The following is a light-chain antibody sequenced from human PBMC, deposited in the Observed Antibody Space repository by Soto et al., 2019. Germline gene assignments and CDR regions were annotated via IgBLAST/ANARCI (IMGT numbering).Light chain of an antibody. Sequence: QSALTQPASVSGSPGQSITISCTGTSSDVGSYNLVSWYQQHPGKAPKLMIYEVSKRPSGVSNRFSGSKSGNTASLTISGLQAEDEADYYCCSYAGSLWVFGGGTKVTV. CDR3: CSYAGSLWV. J-gene: IGLJ3*02. CDR2: EVS. V-gene: IGLV2-23*02. CDR1: SSDVGSYNL.